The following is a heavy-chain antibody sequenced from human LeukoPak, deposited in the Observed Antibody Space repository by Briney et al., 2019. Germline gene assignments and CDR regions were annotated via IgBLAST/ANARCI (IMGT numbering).Heavy chain of an antibody. CDR1: GFTFSSYG. CDR3: AKPARVVVPAAMNLFDY. Sequence: GGSLRLSCAASGFTFSSYGMHWVRQAPGKGLEWVAVISYDGSNKYYADSVKGRFTISRGNSKNTLYLQMNSLRAEDTAVYYCAKPARVVVPAAMNLFDYWGQGTLVTVSS. V-gene: IGHV3-30*18. D-gene: IGHD2-2*01. CDR2: ISYDGSNK. J-gene: IGHJ4*02.